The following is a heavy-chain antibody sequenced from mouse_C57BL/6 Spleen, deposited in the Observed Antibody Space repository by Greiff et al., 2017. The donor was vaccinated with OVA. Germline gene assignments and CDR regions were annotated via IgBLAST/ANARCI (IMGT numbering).Heavy chain of an antibody. CDR3: AREGTGGTYFDY. J-gene: IGHJ2*01. Sequence: EVKVEESGPGLVKPSQSLSLTCSVTGYSITSGYYWNWIRQFPGNKLEWMGYISYDGSNNYNPSLKNRISITRDTSKNQFFLKLNSVTTEDTATYYCAREGTGGTYFDYWGQGTTLTVSS. V-gene: IGHV3-6*01. D-gene: IGHD1-1*02. CDR2: ISYDGSN. CDR1: GYSITSGYY.